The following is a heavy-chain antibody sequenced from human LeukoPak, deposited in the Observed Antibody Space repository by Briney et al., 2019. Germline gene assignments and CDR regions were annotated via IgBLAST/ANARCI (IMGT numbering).Heavy chain of an antibody. V-gene: IGHV3-48*03. D-gene: IGHD2-2*01. J-gene: IGHJ6*04. Sequence: GGSLRLSCAASGFTFSSYEMNWVRQAPGKGLEWVSYISSSGSTIYYADSVKGRFTISRDNAKNSLYLQMNSLRAEDTAVYYCGRDRYLVFPAARGRLNYYYYGMDVGGKGTTVTVSS. CDR3: GRDRYLVFPAARGRLNYYYYGMDV. CDR2: ISSSGSTI. CDR1: GFTFSSYE.